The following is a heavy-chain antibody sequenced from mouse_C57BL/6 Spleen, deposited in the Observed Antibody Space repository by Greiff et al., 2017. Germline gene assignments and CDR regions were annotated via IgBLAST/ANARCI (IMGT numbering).Heavy chain of an antibody. V-gene: IGHV1-53*01. D-gene: IGHD4-1*01. Sequence: QVQLQQSGPELVKPGASVKLSCTASGYTFTSYWMHWVQQRPGQGLEWIGNISTSNGGTNYHEKLKGKATLTVDKSSSTAYMQLSRLTSEDTAVYYCARELGHYYAMDYWGQGTSVTVSS. J-gene: IGHJ4*01. CDR3: ARELGHYYAMDY. CDR1: GYTFTSYW. CDR2: ISTSNGGT.